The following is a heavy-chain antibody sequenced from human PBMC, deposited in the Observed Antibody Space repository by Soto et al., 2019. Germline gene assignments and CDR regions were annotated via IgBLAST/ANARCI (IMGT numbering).Heavy chain of an antibody. J-gene: IGHJ4*02. V-gene: IGHV4-59*01. CDR1: GGPISSYY. Sequence: SETLSLTCTVSGGPISSYYWSWIRQPPGKGLEWIGYIYYSGSTNYNPSLKSRVTISVDTSKNQFSLKLSSVTAADTAVYYCARLIAARRGFDYWGQGTLVTVSS. CDR2: IYYSGST. CDR3: ARLIAARRGFDY. D-gene: IGHD6-6*01.